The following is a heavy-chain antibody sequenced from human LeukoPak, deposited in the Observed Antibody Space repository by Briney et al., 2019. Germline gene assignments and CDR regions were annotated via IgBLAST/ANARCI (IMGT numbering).Heavy chain of an antibody. Sequence: PGGSLRLSCAASGFTFTDSAMTWVRQAPGKGLGWVSAISTSGGDTIYTDSVKDRFTISRDNSKNTLYLQMNSLRAEDTAIYYCAKGGSYAPLDYWGQGTLVTVSS. CDR2: ISTSGGDT. CDR3: AKGGSYAPLDY. V-gene: IGHV3-23*01. CDR1: GFTFTDSA. D-gene: IGHD1-26*01. J-gene: IGHJ4*02.